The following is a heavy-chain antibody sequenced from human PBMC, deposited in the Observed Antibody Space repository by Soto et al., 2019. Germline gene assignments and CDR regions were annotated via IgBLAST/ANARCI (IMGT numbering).Heavy chain of an antibody. V-gene: IGHV1-69*13. CDR2: IMPIFRTP. CDR3: ARGGASTGGMDV. J-gene: IGHJ6*02. Sequence: SVKVSCKGSGGTFSNSAISWVRQAPGQGLEWMGGIMPIFRTPDYAQKFQGRVTITADESTSTAYMELRSLTSDDTAVYYCARGGASTGGMDVWGQGTTVTVSS. CDR1: GGTFSNSA. D-gene: IGHD1-26*01.